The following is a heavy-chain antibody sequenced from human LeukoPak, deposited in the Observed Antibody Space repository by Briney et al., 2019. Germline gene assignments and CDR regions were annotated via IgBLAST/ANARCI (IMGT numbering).Heavy chain of an antibody. V-gene: IGHV1-2*06. D-gene: IGHD4-11*01. CDR1: GYTFIGKF. CDR3: ARGEDYSHDY. J-gene: IGHJ4*02. Sequence: ASVKVSCKASGYTFIGKFIHWVRQAPGQGLEWVGRINPDNGGATFAQKFQGRVTMTRDTSISTVSMELNRLTSDDTAIYYCARGEDYSHDYWGQGTLVTVPS. CDR2: INPDNGGA.